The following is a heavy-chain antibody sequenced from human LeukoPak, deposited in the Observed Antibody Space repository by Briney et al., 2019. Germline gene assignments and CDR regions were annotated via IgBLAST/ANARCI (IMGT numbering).Heavy chain of an antibody. D-gene: IGHD1-26*01. V-gene: IGHV3-7*01. Sequence: TGGSLRLSCAASGFSFRIYWMSWVRQAPGKGLEWVANIKEDGSDKYYVDSVKGRFTISRDNVKNSLYLQMSSLRAEDTAVYYCARYSGTFCVDYWGQATLVTVSS. CDR2: IKEDGSDK. CDR1: GFSFRIYW. CDR3: ARYSGTFCVDY. J-gene: IGHJ4*02.